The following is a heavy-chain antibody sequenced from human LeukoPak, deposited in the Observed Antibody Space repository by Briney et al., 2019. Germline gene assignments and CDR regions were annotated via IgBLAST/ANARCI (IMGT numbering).Heavy chain of an antibody. CDR1: GGTFSSYA. CDR2: IIPIFGTA. Sequence: GASVKVSCKASGGTFSSYAISWVRQAPGQGLEWMGGIIPIFGTANYAQKFQGRVTITADKSTSTAYMELSSLRSEDTAVYYCARVVYCSGGSCYSFDYYYYYMDVWGKGTTVTVSS. CDR3: ARVVYCSGGSCYSFDYYYYYMDV. J-gene: IGHJ6*03. D-gene: IGHD2-15*01. V-gene: IGHV1-69*06.